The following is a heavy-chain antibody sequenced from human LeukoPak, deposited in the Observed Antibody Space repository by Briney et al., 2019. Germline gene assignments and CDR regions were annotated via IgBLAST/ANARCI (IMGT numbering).Heavy chain of an antibody. CDR1: GYSISSGYY. Sequence: SETLSLTCTVSGYSISSGYYWGWIRPPPGKGLEWIGSIYHSGSTYYNPSLKSRVTISVDTSKNQFSLKLSSVTAADTAVYYCARGTRYYYDSSGEDAFDIWGQGTMVTVSS. CDR2: IYHSGST. D-gene: IGHD3-22*01. CDR3: ARGTRYYYDSSGEDAFDI. V-gene: IGHV4-38-2*02. J-gene: IGHJ3*02.